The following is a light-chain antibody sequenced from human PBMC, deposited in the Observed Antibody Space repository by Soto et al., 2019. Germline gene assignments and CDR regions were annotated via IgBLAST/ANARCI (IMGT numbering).Light chain of an antibody. CDR1: SSDVGGYNY. Sequence: QSVLTQPASVSGSPGQSITISCTGTSSDVGGYNYVSWYQQHPGKAPKLMIYEVSNRPSGVSNRFSGSKSGNTASLTISGLQAEDEADYSCQSYDSSLPGFVFGTGTKVTVL. CDR3: QSYDSSLPGFV. CDR2: EVS. J-gene: IGLJ1*01. V-gene: IGLV2-14*01.